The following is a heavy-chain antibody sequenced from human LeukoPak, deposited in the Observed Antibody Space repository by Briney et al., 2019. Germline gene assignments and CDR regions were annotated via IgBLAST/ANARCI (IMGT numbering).Heavy chain of an antibody. CDR3: AKDRSVGATYDFWSGYYYYYYGMDV. Sequence: GGSLRLSCAASGFTFSSYGMHWVRQAPGKGLEWVAVISYDGSNKYYADSVKGRFTISRDNSKNTLYLQMNSLRAEDTAVYYCAKDRSVGATYDFWSGYYYYYYGMDVWGQGTTVTVSS. CDR2: ISYDGSNK. D-gene: IGHD3-3*01. V-gene: IGHV3-30*18. J-gene: IGHJ6*02. CDR1: GFTFSSYG.